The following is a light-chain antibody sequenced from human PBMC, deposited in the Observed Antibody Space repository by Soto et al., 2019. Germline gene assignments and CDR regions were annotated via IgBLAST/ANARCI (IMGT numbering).Light chain of an antibody. CDR1: QGISSY. J-gene: IGKJ1*01. CDR3: QQFNSYPRT. Sequence: DIQLTQSPSFLSASVGDRVTITCRASQGISSYLAWYQQKPGKAPKLLIYAASNLQSGVPSSFSGNGSGTYFTLTISSLQPEDFATYNCQQFNSYPRTFGQGTKLEIK. V-gene: IGKV1-9*01. CDR2: AAS.